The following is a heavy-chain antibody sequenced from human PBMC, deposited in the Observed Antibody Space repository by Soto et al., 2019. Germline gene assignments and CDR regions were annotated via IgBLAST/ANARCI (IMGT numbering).Heavy chain of an antibody. CDR3: AKDFRGYYYDSSGYFYYYYYGMDV. CDR2: ISYDGSNK. V-gene: IGHV3-30*18. D-gene: IGHD3-22*01. Sequence: GGSLRLSCAASGFTFSSYGMHWVRQAPGKGLEWVAVISYDGSNKYYADSVKGRFTIARDNSKNTLYLQMNSLRAEDTAVYYCAKDFRGYYYDSSGYFYYYYYGMDVWGQGTTVTVSS. CDR1: GFTFSSYG. J-gene: IGHJ6*02.